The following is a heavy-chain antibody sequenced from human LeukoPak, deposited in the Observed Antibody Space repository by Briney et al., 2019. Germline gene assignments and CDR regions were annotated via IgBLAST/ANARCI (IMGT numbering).Heavy chain of an antibody. CDR3: ARDLSNSYGSFGY. CDR2: ISISSGYI. J-gene: IGHJ4*02. CDR1: GFTFRSYS. Sequence: GGSLRLSCAASGFTFRSYSMNWVRQAPGKGLEWVSSISISSGYIYYADSVKGRFAISRDNAKSSLYLQMNSLRAEDTAVYYCARDLSNSYGSFGYWGQGTLVTVSS. V-gene: IGHV3-21*01. D-gene: IGHD5-18*01.